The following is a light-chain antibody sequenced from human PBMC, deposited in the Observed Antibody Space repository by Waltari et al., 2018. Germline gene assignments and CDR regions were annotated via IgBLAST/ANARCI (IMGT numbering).Light chain of an antibody. CDR2: DVS. CDR1: SIVVDAYNF. J-gene: IGLJ3*02. CDR3: FSYASSYTAWV. Sequence: QSALTQPPSVSGSPGQSVTISCTGTSIVVDAYNFISWYQQHPGEAPKLMIYDVSKQPSGVPGRFSGSKSGNTAALTISGLQAEDEADYYCFSYASSYTAWVFGGGTKLTVL. V-gene: IGLV2-11*01.